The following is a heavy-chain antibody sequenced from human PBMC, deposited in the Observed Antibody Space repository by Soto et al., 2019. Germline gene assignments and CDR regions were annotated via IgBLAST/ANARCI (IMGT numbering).Heavy chain of an antibody. CDR1: GGSISSVGYY. CDR3: ARVFGFGGMDV. D-gene: IGHD3-10*01. V-gene: IGHV4-31*03. J-gene: IGHJ6*02. Sequence: SETLSLTCTVSGGSISSVGYYWSWIRQHPGKGLEWIGYIYYSGSTYYNPSLKSRVTISVDTSKNQFSLKLSSVTAADTAVYYCARVFGFGGMDVWGQGTTVTVSS. CDR2: IYYSGST.